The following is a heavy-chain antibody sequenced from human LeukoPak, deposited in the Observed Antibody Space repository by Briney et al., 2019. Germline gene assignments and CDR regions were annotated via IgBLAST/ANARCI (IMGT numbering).Heavy chain of an antibody. V-gene: IGHV4-39*01. CDR2: IYYSGST. CDR3: AGTDYDFWSGYPYYFDY. D-gene: IGHD3-3*01. J-gene: IGHJ4*02. CDR1: GGSISSSSYY. Sequence: PSETLSLTCTVSGGSISSSSYYWGWIRQPPGKGLEWIGSIYYSGSTYYNPSLKSRVTISVDTSKNQFSLKLSSVTAADTAVYYCAGTDYDFWSGYPYYFDYWGQGTLVTVSS.